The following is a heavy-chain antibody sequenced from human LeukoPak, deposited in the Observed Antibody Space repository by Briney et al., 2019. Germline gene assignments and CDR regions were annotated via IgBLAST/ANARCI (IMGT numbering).Heavy chain of an antibody. Sequence: SETLSLTCTVSGGSISSYYWSWIRQPAGKGLEWIGRIYTSGTTHYNPSLKSRVTMSVDTSKNQFSLKLSSVTAADTAVYYCARFGSGWWYNDYWGQGTLVTVSS. CDR2: IYTSGTT. D-gene: IGHD6-19*01. J-gene: IGHJ4*02. CDR3: ARFGSGWWYNDY. CDR1: GGSISSYY. V-gene: IGHV4-4*07.